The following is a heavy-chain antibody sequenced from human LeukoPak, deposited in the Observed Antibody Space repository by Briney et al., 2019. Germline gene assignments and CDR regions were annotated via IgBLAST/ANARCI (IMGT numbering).Heavy chain of an antibody. CDR1: GYTFTSYG. D-gene: IGHD5-12*01. J-gene: IGHJ5*02. Sequence: ASVKVSCKASGYTFTSYGISWVRQAPGQELEWMGWISAYNGNTKYTQKVQGRVTMTTDTSTSTAYMELRSLRSDDTAVYYCARGRRIVATIGNWFDPWGQGTLVTVSS. CDR3: ARGRRIVATIGNWFDP. CDR2: ISAYNGNT. V-gene: IGHV1-18*01.